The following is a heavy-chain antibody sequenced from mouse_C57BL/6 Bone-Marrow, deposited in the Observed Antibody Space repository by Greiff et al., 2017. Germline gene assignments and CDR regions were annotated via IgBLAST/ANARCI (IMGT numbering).Heavy chain of an antibody. V-gene: IGHV1-61*01. Sequence: VKLQQPGAELVRPGSSVKLSCKASGYTFTSYWLDWVKQRPGQGLEWIGNIYPSDSETHYNQKFKDKATLTVDKSSSTAYMQLSSLTSEDSAVYYCAREGWLPYAMDYWGQGTSVTVSS. D-gene: IGHD2-3*01. CDR2: IYPSDSET. CDR3: AREGWLPYAMDY. CDR1: GYTFTSYW. J-gene: IGHJ4*01.